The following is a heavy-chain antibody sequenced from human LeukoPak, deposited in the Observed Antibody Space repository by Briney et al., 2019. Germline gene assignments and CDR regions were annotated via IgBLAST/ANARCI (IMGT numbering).Heavy chain of an antibody. CDR1: RFTFSSYG. CDR2: IRYDGTNK. Sequence: GGSLRLSCAASRFTFSSYGMHWVRQAPGKGLEWVAFIRYDGTNKYYADSVKGRFTISRDNSKTTLYLQMNRLRAEDTAVYYCAKISGYYLSDYWGQGTLVTVSS. V-gene: IGHV3-30*02. J-gene: IGHJ4*02. D-gene: IGHD3-22*01. CDR3: AKISGYYLSDY.